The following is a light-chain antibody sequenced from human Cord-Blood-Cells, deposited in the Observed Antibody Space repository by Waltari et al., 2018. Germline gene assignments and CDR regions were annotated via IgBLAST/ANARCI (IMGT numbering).Light chain of an antibody. CDR2: CAS. J-gene: IGKJ4*01. V-gene: IGKV4-1*01. Sequence: DIVMTQSPDSLAVSLGERATINCKSSQSVLYSSNNKNYLACYQPKPGQPPKLLIYCASTRESGVPDRFSGSGSGTDFTLTISSLQAEDVAVYYCQQYYSTPLTFGGGTKVEIK. CDR3: QQYYSTPLT. CDR1: QSVLYSSNNKNY.